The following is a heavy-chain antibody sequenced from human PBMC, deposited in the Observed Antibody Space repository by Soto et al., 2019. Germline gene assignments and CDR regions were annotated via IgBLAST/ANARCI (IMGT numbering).Heavy chain of an antibody. Sequence: GGSLRLSCAASGFTFSSYAMSWVRQAPGKGLEWVSGISGSGVYTYYADSVKGRFTISRDNSKNTLYLQMNSLRTEDTAVYYCARALDFWSAYFDYWGQGSLVTVSS. CDR2: ISGSGVYT. CDR1: GFTFSSYA. J-gene: IGHJ4*02. D-gene: IGHD3-3*01. CDR3: ARALDFWSAYFDY. V-gene: IGHV3-23*01.